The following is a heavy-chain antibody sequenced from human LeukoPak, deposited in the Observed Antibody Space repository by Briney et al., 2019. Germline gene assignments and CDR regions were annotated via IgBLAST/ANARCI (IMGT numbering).Heavy chain of an antibody. CDR2: ISSNGGST. CDR3: AREGDPQPFDY. Sequence: GGSLRLSCAASGFTFSSYAMHWVRQAPGKGLEYVSAISSNGGSTYYANSVKGRFTISRDNSKNTLYLQMGSLRAEEMAVYYCAREGDPQPFDYWGQGNLVTVSS. J-gene: IGHJ4*02. V-gene: IGHV3-64*01. CDR1: GFTFSSYA.